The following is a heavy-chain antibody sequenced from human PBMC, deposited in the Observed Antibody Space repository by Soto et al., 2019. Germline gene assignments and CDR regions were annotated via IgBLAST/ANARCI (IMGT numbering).Heavy chain of an antibody. V-gene: IGHV4-39*01. D-gene: IGHD3-16*01. CDR2: IFRNGDT. Sequence: QMQLQESGPGLVKPWETLSLTCTVSGDSISRSNYYWAWIRQPPGKGPEWVGSIFRNGDTYKTPSLKSRVSLFVDTSSNEFSLKLSSVAAADTAVYYCARGGQYYDMSTYDFDIWGQGILVTVSS. CDR1: GDSISRSNYY. J-gene: IGHJ4*02. CDR3: ARGGQYYDMSTYDFDI.